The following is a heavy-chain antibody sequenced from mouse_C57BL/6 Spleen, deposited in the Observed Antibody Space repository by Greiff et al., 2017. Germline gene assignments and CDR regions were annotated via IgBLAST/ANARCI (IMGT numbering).Heavy chain of an antibody. V-gene: IGHV1-64*01. J-gene: IGHJ4*01. Sequence: VQLQQSGPELVKPGASVKMSCKASGYTFTDYNMHWVKQRPGQGLEWIGMIHPNSGSTNYNEKFKSKATLTVDKSSSTAYMQLSSLTSEDSAVYYCATLYYAMDYWGQGTSVTVSS. CDR1: GYTFTDYN. CDR3: ATLYYAMDY. CDR2: IHPNSGST.